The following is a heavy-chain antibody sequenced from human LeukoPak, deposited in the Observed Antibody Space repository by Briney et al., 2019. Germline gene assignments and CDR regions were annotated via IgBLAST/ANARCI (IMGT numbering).Heavy chain of an antibody. CDR2: YSGST. Sequence: PSETLSLTCTVSGGSISSSSYYWGWIRQPPGKGLEWIGYSGSTYYNPSLKSRVTISVDTSKNQFSLKLSSVTAADTAMYYCAIPLYSSGFLPDYWGQGTLVTVSS. CDR1: GGSISSSSYY. CDR3: AIPLYSSGFLPDY. J-gene: IGHJ4*02. V-gene: IGHV4-39*01. D-gene: IGHD6-19*01.